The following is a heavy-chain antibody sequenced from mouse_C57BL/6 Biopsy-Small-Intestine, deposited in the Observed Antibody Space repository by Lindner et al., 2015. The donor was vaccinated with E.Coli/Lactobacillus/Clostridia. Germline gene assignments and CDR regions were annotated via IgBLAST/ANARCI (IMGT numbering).Heavy chain of an antibody. D-gene: IGHD2-5*01. J-gene: IGHJ4*01. Sequence: VQLQESGAELVKPGASVRMSCKASGYTFTTYPIEWMKQNHGKSLEWIGNFHPYNDDTNYNEKLKGKATLTVEKSSTTVYLELSRLTSDDSGVYYCARGYYSNYYAMDYWGQGTSVTVSS. CDR2: FHPYNDDT. CDR1: GYTFTTYP. V-gene: IGHV1-47*01. CDR3: ARGYYSNYYAMDY.